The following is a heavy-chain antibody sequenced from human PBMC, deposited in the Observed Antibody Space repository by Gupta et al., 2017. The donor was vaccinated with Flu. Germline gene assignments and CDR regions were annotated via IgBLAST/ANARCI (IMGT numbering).Heavy chain of an antibody. CDR3: ARGAYLLIDWFDP. D-gene: IGHD2/OR15-2a*01. CDR1: GYSFSHHW. CDR2: IYPGNSDT. Sequence: EVQLVQSGAEVKKPGESLKISCKASGYSFSHHWIGWVRHMPGKGLEWMGIIYPGNSDTRYIPSFQGQVTISVDRSINTAYLQWSSLKASDTAMYYCARGAYLLIDWFDPWGQGTLVTVSS. V-gene: IGHV5-51*03. J-gene: IGHJ5*02.